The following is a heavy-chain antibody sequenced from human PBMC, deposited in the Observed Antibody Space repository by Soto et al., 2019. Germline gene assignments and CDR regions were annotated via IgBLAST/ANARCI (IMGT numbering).Heavy chain of an antibody. V-gene: IGHV1-18*01. Sequence: GASVKVSCKASGYTFTSYGISWVRQAPGQGLEWMGWISAYNGNTNYAQKLQGRVTMTTDTSTSTAYMELRSLRSDDTAVYYCARDSFCGDRPSCPLANDAFDIWGQGTMVTVSS. CDR3: ARDSFCGDRPSCPLANDAFDI. D-gene: IGHD2-2*01. J-gene: IGHJ3*02. CDR1: GYTFTSYG. CDR2: ISAYNGNT.